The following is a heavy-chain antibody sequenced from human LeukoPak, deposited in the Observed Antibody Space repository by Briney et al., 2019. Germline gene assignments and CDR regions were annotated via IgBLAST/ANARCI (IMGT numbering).Heavy chain of an antibody. CDR2: INPSGGST. CDR1: GYTFTSYY. CDR3: ARVKDYYGSGRVPFDY. D-gene: IGHD3-10*01. Sequence: ASVKVSCKASGYTFTSYYMHWVRQAPGQGLEWMGLINPSGGSTSYAQKFQGRVTMTRDTSTSTVYMELSSLRSEDTAVYYCARVKDYYGSGRVPFDYWGQGTLVTVSS. V-gene: IGHV1-46*01. J-gene: IGHJ4*02.